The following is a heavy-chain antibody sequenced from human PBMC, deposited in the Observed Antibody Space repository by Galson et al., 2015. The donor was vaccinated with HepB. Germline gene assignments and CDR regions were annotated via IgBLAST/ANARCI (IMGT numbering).Heavy chain of an antibody. CDR1: GYTLTELS. V-gene: IGHV1-24*01. CDR2: FDPEDGET. J-gene: IGHJ4*02. Sequence: SVKVSCKVSGYTLTELSMHRVRQAPGKGLEWMGGFDPEDGETIYAQKFQGRVTMTEDTSTDTAYMELSSLRSEDTAVYYCATGFWSGYTSHYWGQGTLVTVSS. CDR3: ATGFWSGYTSHY. D-gene: IGHD3-3*01.